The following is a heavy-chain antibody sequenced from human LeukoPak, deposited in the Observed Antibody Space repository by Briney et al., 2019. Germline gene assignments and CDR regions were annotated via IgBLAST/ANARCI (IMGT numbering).Heavy chain of an antibody. D-gene: IGHD3-22*01. CDR2: INPNSSGT. CDR3: ARVLGYYDSSGYGY. V-gene: IGHV1-2*02. Sequence: VKAPCKASGYTFTGYYLHWVRQAPGPGLEWMGWINPNSSGTNYAQKFQGRVTMTRDTSISTAYMELSRLRSDDTAVYYCARVLGYYDSSGYGYWGQGTLVTVSS. CDR1: GYTFTGYY. J-gene: IGHJ4*02.